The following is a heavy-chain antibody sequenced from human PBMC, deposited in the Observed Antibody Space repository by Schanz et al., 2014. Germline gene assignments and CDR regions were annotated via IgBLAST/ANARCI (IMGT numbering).Heavy chain of an antibody. CDR3: ARGLVRYFDY. Sequence: QVQLVQSGGEVKKPGASVKVSCKASGYTFTFTTYGISWVRQVPGQGLEWMGRINPNSGSTNSVQKFQGRVTMTWDMSISTAYLELSRLESDDTALYYCARGLVRYFDYWGQGTLVTVSS. CDR2: INPNSGST. V-gene: IGHV1-2*06. D-gene: IGHD2-8*02. J-gene: IGHJ4*02. CDR1: GYTFTFTTYG.